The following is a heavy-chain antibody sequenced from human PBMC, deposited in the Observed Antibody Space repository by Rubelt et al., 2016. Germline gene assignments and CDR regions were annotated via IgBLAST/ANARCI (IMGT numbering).Heavy chain of an antibody. CDR2: IIPILGIA. V-gene: IGHV1-69*04. J-gene: IGHJ4*02. CDR3: ARAPYSSGWYADFDY. D-gene: IGHD6-19*01. Sequence: GRIIPILGIANYAQKFQGRVTITADKSTSTAYMELSSLRSEDTAVYYCARAPYSSGWYADFDYWGQGTLVTVSS.